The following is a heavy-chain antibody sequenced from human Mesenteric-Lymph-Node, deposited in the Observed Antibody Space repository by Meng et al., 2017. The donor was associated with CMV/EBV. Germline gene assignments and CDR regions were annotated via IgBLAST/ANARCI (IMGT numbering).Heavy chain of an antibody. V-gene: IGHV4-31*03. J-gene: IGHJ5*02. CDR3: ASQRDGYNWGDFDH. D-gene: IGHD5-24*01. CDR2: IYYSGST. CDR1: GGSISNGGHY. Sequence: SETLSLTCTVSGGSISNGGHYWSWIRQPPGKGLEWLGYIYYSGSTFYNPSLQSRITISVDESKNQFSLKLTSVTAADTAVYYCASQRDGYNWGDFDHWGQGTLVTVSS.